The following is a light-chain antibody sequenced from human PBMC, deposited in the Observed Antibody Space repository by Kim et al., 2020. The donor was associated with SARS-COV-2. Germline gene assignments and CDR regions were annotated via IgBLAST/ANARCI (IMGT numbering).Light chain of an antibody. CDR1: QSINTC. J-gene: IGKJ5*01. V-gene: IGKV1-39*01. Sequence: AFVGDTVTITCRASQSINTCLNWYQQKPGKTPEVLINAASSLQSGVPSRFSGSGSGTDFTLTISSLQPEDFAAYYCQQTYISPITFGQGTRLEIK. CDR2: AAS. CDR3: QQTYISPIT.